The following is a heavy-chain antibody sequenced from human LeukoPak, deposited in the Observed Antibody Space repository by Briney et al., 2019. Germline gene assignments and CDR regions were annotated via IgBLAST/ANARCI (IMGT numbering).Heavy chain of an antibody. Sequence: GGSLRLSCAASGFTFSSYAMSWVRQAPGKGLEWVSAISGSGGRTYYADSVKGRFTISRDNSKNTLYLQMNSLRAEDTAVYYCAISSGWLEYFQHWGQGTLVTVSS. CDR1: GFTFSSYA. V-gene: IGHV3-23*01. J-gene: IGHJ1*01. CDR2: ISGSGGRT. D-gene: IGHD6-19*01. CDR3: AISSGWLEYFQH.